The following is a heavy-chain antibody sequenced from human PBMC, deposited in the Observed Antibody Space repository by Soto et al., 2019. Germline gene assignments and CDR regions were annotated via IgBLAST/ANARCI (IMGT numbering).Heavy chain of an antibody. Sequence: PSQTLSLTCAISGDSVSSNSAAWNWIRQSPSRGLEWLGRTYYRSKWYNDYAVSVKSRITINPDTSKNQFSLQLNSVTPEDTAVYYCARDTYSSSWLGDYYYYGMDVWRQGTTVTVSS. CDR2: TYYRSKWYN. D-gene: IGHD6-13*01. V-gene: IGHV6-1*01. CDR1: GDSVSSNSAA. CDR3: ARDTYSSSWLGDYYYYGMDV. J-gene: IGHJ6*02.